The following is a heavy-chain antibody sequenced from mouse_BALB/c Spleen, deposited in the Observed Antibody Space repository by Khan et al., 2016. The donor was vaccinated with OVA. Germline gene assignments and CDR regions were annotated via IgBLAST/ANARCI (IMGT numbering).Heavy chain of an antibody. CDR3: ARRGLRLDFDY. CDR1: GYTFINYW. Sequence: QVQLKESGAELAKPGASVKMSCKASGYTFINYWILWVKQRPGQGLEWIGYINPSTGYTEYNQNFKDKATLTADKSSSTAYMQLSILTSEDYAVYYCARRGLRLDFDYESQGTTLTVSS. D-gene: IGHD1-1*01. V-gene: IGHV1-7*01. J-gene: IGHJ2*01. CDR2: INPSTGYT.